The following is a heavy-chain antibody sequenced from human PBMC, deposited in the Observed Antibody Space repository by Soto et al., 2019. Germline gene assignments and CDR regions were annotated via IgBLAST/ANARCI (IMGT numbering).Heavy chain of an antibody. CDR1: GYTLTELS. CDR2: FDPEDGET. V-gene: IGHV1-24*01. D-gene: IGHD3-16*01. Sequence: EASVKVSSKVSGYTLTELSMHCVRQAPGKGLEWMGGFDPEDGETIYAQKFQGRVTMTEDTSTDTAYMELSSLRSEDTAVYYCATSHLGELQIAYTDYWGQGTLVTVSS. J-gene: IGHJ4*02. CDR3: ATSHLGELQIAYTDY.